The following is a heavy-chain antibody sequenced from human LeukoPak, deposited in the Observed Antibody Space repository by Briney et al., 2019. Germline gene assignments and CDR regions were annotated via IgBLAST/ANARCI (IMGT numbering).Heavy chain of an antibody. D-gene: IGHD5-12*01. CDR1: GGSISSGGYS. J-gene: IGHJ3*02. CDR2: IYHSGST. V-gene: IGHV4-30-2*01. Sequence: PSQTLSLTCAVSGGSISSGGYSWSWVRQPPGEGLEWAGYIYHSGSTYYNPSLQSRVTISLDRSKNQFSLKLSSMTAADTAVYYCASGNTGYDRDSFDIWGQGTMVTVSS. CDR3: ASGNTGYDRDSFDI.